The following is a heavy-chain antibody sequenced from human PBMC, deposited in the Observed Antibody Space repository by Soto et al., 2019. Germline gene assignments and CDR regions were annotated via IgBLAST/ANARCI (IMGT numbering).Heavy chain of an antibody. CDR3: ATRHPWGAFYGVFDY. CDR1: GGSITSYY. Sequence: SETLSLTCTVSGGSITSYYWSWIRQSPGKGPEWIGYVYRSGATNYNPSLESRVTMSLDTSKNQFSLKLNAVTAADTAVYYCATRHPWGAFYGVFDYWSQGTLVTVSS. D-gene: IGHD4-17*01. CDR2: VYRSGAT. J-gene: IGHJ4*02. V-gene: IGHV4-59*01.